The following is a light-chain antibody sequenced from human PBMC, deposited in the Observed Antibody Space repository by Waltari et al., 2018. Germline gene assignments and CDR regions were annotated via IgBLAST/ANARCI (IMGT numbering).Light chain of an antibody. CDR2: KNN. Sequence: QSVLTQPPSASGTPGQRVTISCSGSSSTIAINSVYWYQQLPGTAPKLLIYKNNQRPSGVPDRFSGSKSGTSASLAISGLRSEDEADYYCVTWDDSLSGAVFGGGTQLTVL. CDR1: SSTIAINS. V-gene: IGLV1-47*01. CDR3: VTWDDSLSGAV. J-gene: IGLJ7*01.